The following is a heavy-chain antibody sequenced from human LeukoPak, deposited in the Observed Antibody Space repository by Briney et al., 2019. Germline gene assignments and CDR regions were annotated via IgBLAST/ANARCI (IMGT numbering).Heavy chain of an antibody. CDR1: GGSISSGDYY. D-gene: IGHD3-10*01. Sequence: SETLSLTCTVSGGSISSGDYYWSWIRQPPGKGLEWIGEINHSGSTNYNPSLKSRVTISVDTSKNQFSLKLSSVTAADTAVYYCARKGGYYYGSGSYSDYWGQGTLVTVSS. V-gene: IGHV4-39*07. CDR3: ARKGGYYYGSGSYSDY. J-gene: IGHJ4*02. CDR2: INHSGST.